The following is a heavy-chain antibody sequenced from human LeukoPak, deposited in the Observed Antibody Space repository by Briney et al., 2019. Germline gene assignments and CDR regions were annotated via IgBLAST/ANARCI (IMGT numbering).Heavy chain of an antibody. J-gene: IGHJ4*02. D-gene: IGHD6-6*01. CDR1: GFTFSSYA. CDR2: ISGSGGST. CDR3: AKGLWYGSSYFYFDY. Sequence: GGSLRLSCAASGFTFSSYAMSWVRQAPGKGLEWVSAISGSGGSTYYADSVKGRFTISRDNSKNTLYLQMNSLRAEDTAVYYCAKGLWYGSSYFYFDYWGQGTLVTVSS. V-gene: IGHV3-23*01.